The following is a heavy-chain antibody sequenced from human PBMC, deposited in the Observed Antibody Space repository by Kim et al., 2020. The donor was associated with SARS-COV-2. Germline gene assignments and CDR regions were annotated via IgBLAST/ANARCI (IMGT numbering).Heavy chain of an antibody. Sequence: GGSLRLSCAASGFTFDDYAMHWVRQAPGKGLEWVSGISWNSGSIGYADSVKGRFTISRDNAKNSLYLQMNSLRAEDTALYYCAKVNSNGMDVWGQGTTVT. CDR3: AKVNSNGMDV. V-gene: IGHV3-9*01. J-gene: IGHJ6*02. CDR1: GFTFDDYA. D-gene: IGHD6-13*01. CDR2: ISWNSGSI.